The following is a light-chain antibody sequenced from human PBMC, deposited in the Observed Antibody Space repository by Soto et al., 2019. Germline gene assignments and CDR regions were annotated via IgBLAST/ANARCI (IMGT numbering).Light chain of an antibody. J-gene: IGKJ2*01. CDR3: HRYNNWPHP. CDR2: VSS. CDR1: QTLSPD. Sequence: DIVLTQSPGTLSFSPGERATLSCRASQTLSPDYLAWYQHKPGQAPRLLIYVSSTKATGIPARFSGSGSGTEFTLTISGLQSEDSAVYYCHRYNNWPHPFGQGTKVDIK. V-gene: IGKV3-15*01.